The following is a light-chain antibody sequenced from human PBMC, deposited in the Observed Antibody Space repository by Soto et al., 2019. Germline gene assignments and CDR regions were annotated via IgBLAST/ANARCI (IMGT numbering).Light chain of an antibody. Sequence: DIQMTQSPSSLSASVGDRVAITCRASQTISTYLSWYQQKPGKAPKLRIYAASSVLSGVPSRFSGSGSGTDFTLTITSLQSEDFATYYCQESYGTPYTFGLGTKLEMK. J-gene: IGKJ2*01. CDR3: QESYGTPYT. CDR1: QTISTY. V-gene: IGKV1-39*01. CDR2: AAS.